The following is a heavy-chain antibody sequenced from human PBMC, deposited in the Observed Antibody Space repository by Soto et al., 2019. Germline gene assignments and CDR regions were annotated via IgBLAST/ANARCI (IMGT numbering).Heavy chain of an antibody. Sequence: QVQLVESGGGVVQPGRSLRLSCAASGFTFSSYGMHWVRQAPGKGLEWVAVISYDGSNKYYADSVKGRFTISRDNSKNTLYLQMNSLRAEDTAVYYCEKEDLYYYDSSGYQGYYFDYCGQGTLVTVSS. CDR1: GFTFSSYG. D-gene: IGHD3-22*01. V-gene: IGHV3-30*18. CDR3: EKEDLYYYDSSGYQGYYFDY. J-gene: IGHJ4*02. CDR2: ISYDGSNK.